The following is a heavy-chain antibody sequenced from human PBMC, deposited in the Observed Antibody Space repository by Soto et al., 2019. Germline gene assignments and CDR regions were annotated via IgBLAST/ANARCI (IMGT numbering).Heavy chain of an antibody. CDR1: GFSLSTSGVG. CDR3: ARHRGYYYDSSRYYPAY. Sequence: SGPTLVNPTQTLTLTCTFSGFSLSTSGVGVGWIRQPPGKALEWLALIYWDDDKRYSPSLKSRLTITKDTSKNQVVLTMTNMDPVDTATYYCARHRGYYYDSSRYYPAYWGQGTLVTVSS. CDR2: IYWDDDK. D-gene: IGHD3-22*01. J-gene: IGHJ4*02. V-gene: IGHV2-5*02.